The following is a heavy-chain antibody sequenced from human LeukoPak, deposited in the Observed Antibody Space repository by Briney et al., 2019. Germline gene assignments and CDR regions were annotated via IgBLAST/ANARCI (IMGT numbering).Heavy chain of an antibody. Sequence: ASVKVSFKASGYTFTGYYMHWVRQAPGQGLEWMGWINPNSGGTNYAQKFQGRVTMTRDTSISTAYMELSRLRSDDTAVYYCARGVYSGGYAFDPWGQGTLVTVSS. CDR1: GYTFTGYY. V-gene: IGHV1-2*02. CDR2: INPNSGGT. CDR3: ARGVYSGGYAFDP. J-gene: IGHJ5*02. D-gene: IGHD5-12*01.